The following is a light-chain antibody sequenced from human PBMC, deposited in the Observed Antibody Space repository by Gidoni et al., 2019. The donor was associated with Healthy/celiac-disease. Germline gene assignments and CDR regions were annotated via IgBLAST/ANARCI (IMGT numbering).Light chain of an antibody. CDR3: SSYTSSSTLLYV. CDR1: SSDVGGYNY. J-gene: IGLJ1*01. CDR2: EVS. Sequence: QSALTQPVSVSGSPGQSITISCTGTSSDVGGYNYVSWYQQHPGKAPKLMIYEVSNRPSWVSNRFSGSKSGNTASLTISGLQAEDEADYYCSSYTSSSTLLYVFGTGTKVTVL. V-gene: IGLV2-14*01.